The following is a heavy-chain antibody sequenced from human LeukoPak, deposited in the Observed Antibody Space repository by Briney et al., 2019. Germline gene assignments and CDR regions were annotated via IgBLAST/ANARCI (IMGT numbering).Heavy chain of an antibody. D-gene: IGHD6-6*01. V-gene: IGHV4-39*07. CDR3: ARDHPGDIAARLESGGWFDP. Sequence: KPSETLSLTCTVSGGSISSSSYHWGWIRQPPGKGLEWIGSIYYSGSTYYNPSLKSRVTISVDTSKNQFSLKLSSVTAADTAVYYCARDHPGDIAARLESGGWFDPWGQGTLVTVSS. CDR2: IYYSGST. CDR1: GGSISSSSYH. J-gene: IGHJ5*02.